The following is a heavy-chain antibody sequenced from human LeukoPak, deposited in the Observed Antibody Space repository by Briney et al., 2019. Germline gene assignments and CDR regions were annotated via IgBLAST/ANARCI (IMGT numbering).Heavy chain of an antibody. D-gene: IGHD5-12*01. J-gene: IGHJ5*02. V-gene: IGHV4-61*02. CDR3: AREGPLRTKGGRGVWFDP. CDR1: GGSISSGSYY. Sequence: PSETLSLTCTVSGGSISSGSYYWSWIRQPAGKGLEWIGRIYTSGSTNYNPSLKSRVTISVDTSKNQFSLKLSSVTAADTAVYYCAREGPLRTKGGRGVWFDPWGQETLVTVSS. CDR2: IYTSGST.